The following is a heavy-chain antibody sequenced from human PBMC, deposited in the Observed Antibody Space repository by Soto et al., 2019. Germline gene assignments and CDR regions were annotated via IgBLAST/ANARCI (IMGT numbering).Heavy chain of an antibody. J-gene: IGHJ6*02. CDR1: GAYFTGYY. D-gene: IGHD6-13*01. CDR2: INHTGST. Sequence: SETLSLTCAVYGAYFTGYYWSWIRKPPGKGLEWIGEINHTGSTNYNPSLKSRVTISVDTSKNQFSLKLSSVTAADTAVYYCARLRAAGLSQIIAAAGSRYYYYYGMDVWGQGTTVT. CDR3: ARLRAAGLSQIIAAAGSRYYYYYGMDV. V-gene: IGHV4-34*01.